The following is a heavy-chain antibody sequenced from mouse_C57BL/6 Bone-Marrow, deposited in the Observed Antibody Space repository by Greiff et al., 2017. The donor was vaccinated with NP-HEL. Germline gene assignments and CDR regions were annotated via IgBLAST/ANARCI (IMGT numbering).Heavy chain of an antibody. CDR3: ARLTTLLDY. Sequence: VQLQQSGPELVKPGASVKISCKASGYSFTGYYMNWVKQSPEKSLEWIGEINPSTGGTTYNQKFKAKATLTVDKSSSTAYMQLKSLTSEDSAVYYCARLTTLLDYWGQGTTLTVSS. D-gene: IGHD1-1*01. CDR1: GYSFTGYY. CDR2: INPSTGGT. V-gene: IGHV1-42*01. J-gene: IGHJ2*01.